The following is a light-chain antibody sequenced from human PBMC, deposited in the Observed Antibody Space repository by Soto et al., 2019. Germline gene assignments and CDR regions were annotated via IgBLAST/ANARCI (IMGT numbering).Light chain of an antibody. CDR3: QQRSNWPRHN. CDR2: DAS. CDR1: QSVSSY. Sequence: EIVLTQSPATLSLSPGERATLSCRASQSVSSYLAWYQQKPGQAPRLLIYDASNRATGIPARFSGSGSGKHFTLTIRSLEPEDCAVYYCQQRSNWPRHNVGGGTKVEIK. V-gene: IGKV3-11*01. J-gene: IGKJ4*01.